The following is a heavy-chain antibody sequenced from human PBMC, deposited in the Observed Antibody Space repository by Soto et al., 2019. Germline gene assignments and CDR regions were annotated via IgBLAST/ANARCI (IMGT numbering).Heavy chain of an antibody. V-gene: IGHV4-31*03. J-gene: IGHJ2*01. CDR3: ARDPRSTRGWGFGI. D-gene: IGHD6-19*01. CDR2: VYVSGDT. CDR1: GRSISTSANY. Sequence: SETLSLTCTVSGRSISTSANYRGWIRKNPMKGLEWIDYVYVSGDTLYNPSLERRVVIPEERSKHLSSRKCTTVPAAGTAGWYCARDPRSTRGWGFGIWGRGTLVTVSS.